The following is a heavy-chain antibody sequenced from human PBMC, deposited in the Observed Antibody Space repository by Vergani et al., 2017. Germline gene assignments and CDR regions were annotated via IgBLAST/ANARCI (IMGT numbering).Heavy chain of an antibody. CDR1: GYTFTSYV. V-gene: IGHV1-3*01. CDR3: ARTFPGAATIGDYIDY. D-gene: IGHD5-12*01. Sequence: QVQLVQSGAEVKKPGSSVKDSCKAYGYTFTSYVMHWVRQAPGQRLEWMGWINAGNGNTKSSQKFQGRVTITRETSASTAYMELSSLRSEDTAVYYCARTFPGAATIGDYIDYWGQGTLVTVSS. CDR2: INAGNGNT. J-gene: IGHJ4*02.